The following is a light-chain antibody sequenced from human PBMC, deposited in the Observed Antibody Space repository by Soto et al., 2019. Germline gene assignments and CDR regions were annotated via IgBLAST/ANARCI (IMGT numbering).Light chain of an antibody. Sequence: DIQMTQSPSTLSASVGDRVTITCRASQSISRSLAWYQQKPGKAPNLLIYDASSLESGVPSRFSGSGSGTEFTLTISSLQPDDFATYYCQQYNSYSFGQGTKVDIK. CDR1: QSISRS. CDR3: QQYNSYS. V-gene: IGKV1-5*01. J-gene: IGKJ1*01. CDR2: DAS.